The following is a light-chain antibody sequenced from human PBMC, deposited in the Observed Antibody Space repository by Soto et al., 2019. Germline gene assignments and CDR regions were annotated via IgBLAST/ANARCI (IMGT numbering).Light chain of an antibody. CDR2: ANS. J-gene: IGLJ2*01. CDR3: QSYDSSLSVV. CDR1: SSNIWAGYD. V-gene: IGLV1-40*01. Sequence: QSVLTQPPSVSGAPGQRVTISCTGSSSNIWAGYDVHWYQQLPGTAPKLIIYANSNRPSGVPDRVSGSKSGTSASLAITGLQSEDEADYYCQSYDSSLSVVFGGGTKLTVL.